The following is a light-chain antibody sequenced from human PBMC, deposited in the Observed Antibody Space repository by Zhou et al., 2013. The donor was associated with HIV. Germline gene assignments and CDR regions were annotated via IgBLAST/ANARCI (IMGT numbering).Light chain of an antibody. V-gene: IGKV1-9*01. Sequence: DIQLTQSPSFLSASVGDRVTITCRASHDMSTYLAWYQQKPGRAPKLLIYAASTLQSGVPARFSGSGSGTEFTLTISSVQPEDSATYYCQQLRTYLCSFGQGTKLE. J-gene: IGKJ2*04. CDR3: QQLRTYLCS. CDR2: AAS. CDR1: HDMSTY.